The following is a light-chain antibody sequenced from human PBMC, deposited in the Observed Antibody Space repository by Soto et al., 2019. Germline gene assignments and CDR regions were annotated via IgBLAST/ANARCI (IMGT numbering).Light chain of an antibody. V-gene: IGKV3-20*01. CDR3: HQYGSAPYT. CDR1: QSVSSSY. Sequence: EIVLTQSPGTLSLSPGERATLSCRASQSVSSSYLAWYQQKPGQAPRLLIYGASSRATGIPDRFSGGGSGTDFTLTISRLEPEDFAVYYCHQYGSAPYTFGQGTKLEIK. J-gene: IGKJ2*01. CDR2: GAS.